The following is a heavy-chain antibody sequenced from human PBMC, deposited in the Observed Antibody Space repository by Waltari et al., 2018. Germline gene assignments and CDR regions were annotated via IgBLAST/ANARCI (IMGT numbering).Heavy chain of an antibody. CDR2: IYYSGST. J-gene: IGHJ3*02. D-gene: IGHD1-20*01. CDR3: ARLPPGITGTQSRAFDI. CDR1: GGSISSSSYY. Sequence: QLQLQESGPGLVKPSETLSLTCTVSGGSISSSSYYWGWIRQPPGKGLEWIGYIYYSGSTNYNPSLKSRVTISVDTSKNQFSLKLSSVTAADTAVYYCARLPPGITGTQSRAFDIWGQGTMVTVSS. V-gene: IGHV4-61*05.